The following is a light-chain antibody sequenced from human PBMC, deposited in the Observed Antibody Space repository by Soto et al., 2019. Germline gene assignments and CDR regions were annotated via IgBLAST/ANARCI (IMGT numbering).Light chain of an antibody. Sequence: QSVLTQPPSVSGAPGQRVTISCTGRSSNIGAGYSVHWYQQLPGTAPKLLIYGNSNRPSGVPDRFSGSKSDTSGSLAITGLQAEDEADYYCQSYDSSLSGVAFGGGTKVTVL. CDR3: QSYDSSLSGVA. CDR1: SSNIGAGYS. V-gene: IGLV1-40*01. J-gene: IGLJ2*01. CDR2: GNS.